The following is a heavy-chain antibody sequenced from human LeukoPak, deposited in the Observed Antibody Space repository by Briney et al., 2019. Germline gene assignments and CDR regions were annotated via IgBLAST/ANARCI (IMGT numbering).Heavy chain of an antibody. J-gene: IGHJ3*02. V-gene: IGHV4-59*12. CDR2: IYYSGST. CDR1: GGSISSYY. Sequence: SETLSLTCTVSGGSISSYYWSWIRQPPGKGLEWIGYIYYSGSTNYNPSLKSRVTISVDTSKNQFSLKLSSVTAADTAVYYCAREYPDAFYIWGQGTMVTVSS. D-gene: IGHD2-2*02. CDR3: AREYPDAFYI.